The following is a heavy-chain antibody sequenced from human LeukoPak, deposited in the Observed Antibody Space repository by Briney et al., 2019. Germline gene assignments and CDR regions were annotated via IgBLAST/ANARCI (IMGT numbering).Heavy chain of an antibody. CDR2: IYYSGST. CDR1: GGSFSSYY. V-gene: IGHV4-59*01. CDR3: AREGGSSSWPNEYYYYYGMDV. Sequence: SETLSLTCAVYGGSFSSYYWSWIRQPPGKGLEWIGYIYYSGSTNYNPSLKSRVTISVDTSKNQFSLKLSSVTAADTAVYYCAREGGSSSWPNEYYYYYGMDVWGQGTTVTVSS. D-gene: IGHD6-13*01. J-gene: IGHJ6*02.